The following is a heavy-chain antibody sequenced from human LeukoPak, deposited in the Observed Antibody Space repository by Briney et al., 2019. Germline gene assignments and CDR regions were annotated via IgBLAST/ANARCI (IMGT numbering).Heavy chain of an antibody. V-gene: IGHV4-38-2*02. CDR3: ARDLIRGLVARGFDY. CDR2: ISHGGST. Sequence: SETLSLTCGVSGYSISSDNYWGWIRQPPGKGLEWLGSISHGGSTFYNPSLKSRVTILLDTSKNHFSLKLGSVTAADTAVYYCARDLIRGLVARGFDYWGQGILVTVSS. CDR1: GYSISSDNY. J-gene: IGHJ4*02. D-gene: IGHD3-10*01.